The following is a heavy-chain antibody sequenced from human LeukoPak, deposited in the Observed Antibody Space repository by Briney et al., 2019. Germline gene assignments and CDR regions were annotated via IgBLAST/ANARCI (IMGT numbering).Heavy chain of an antibody. V-gene: IGHV4-59*12. J-gene: IGHJ4*02. CDR2: IYYSGST. CDR1: GGSISSYY. CDR3: ARERSLPVGVTDY. Sequence: PSETLSLTCTVSGGSISSYYWSWIRQPPGKGLEWIGYIYYSGSTNYNPSLKSRVTISVDTSKNQFSLELSSVTAADTAVYYCARERSLPVGVTDYWGQGSLVTVSS. D-gene: IGHD2-21*01.